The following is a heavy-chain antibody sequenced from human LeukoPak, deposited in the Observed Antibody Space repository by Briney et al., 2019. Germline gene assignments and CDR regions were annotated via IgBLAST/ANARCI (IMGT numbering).Heavy chain of an antibody. D-gene: IGHD1-26*01. CDR2: IYHSGST. V-gene: IGHV4-61*08. J-gene: IGHJ3*01. Sequence: SETLSLTCSVSGGSVDNSDFYWSWLRQPPGKELEWIGHIYHSGSTIYNPSLKSRVTISVDMSKNQFSLRLTSGTAADTAVYYCARDQGGGSYRHAFDVWGQGKMVTASS. CDR3: ARDQGGGSYRHAFDV. CDR1: GGSVDNSDFY.